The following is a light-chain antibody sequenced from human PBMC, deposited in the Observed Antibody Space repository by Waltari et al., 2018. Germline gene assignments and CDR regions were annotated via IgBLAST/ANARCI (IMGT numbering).Light chain of an antibody. CDR3: QVWHAAIDPGV. J-gene: IGLJ1*01. CDR1: HIGSYS. CDR2: YDS. Sequence: SYVLTQPPSVSVAPGETARITCGGEHIGSYSVQWYQQKPGQAPVLVIFYDSDRPSGIPERFSGSNSGNTATLTISRVEAGDEANYYCQVWHAAIDPGVFGTGTEVTV. V-gene: IGLV3-21*04.